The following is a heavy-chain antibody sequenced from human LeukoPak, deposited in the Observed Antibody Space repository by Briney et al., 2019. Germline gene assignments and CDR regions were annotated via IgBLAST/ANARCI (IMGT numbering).Heavy chain of an antibody. CDR1: GYTFTSYY. CDR2: INPSGGST. J-gene: IGHJ4*02. V-gene: IGHV1-46*01. CDR3: ARGTYYYDSSGYSFDY. Sequence: ASVKASCKASGYTFTSYYMHWVRQAPGQGLEWMGVINPSGGSTSYAQKFQGRVTMTRDMSTSTVYMEPSSLRSEDTAVYYCARGTYYYDSSGYSFDYWGQGTLVTVSS. D-gene: IGHD3-22*01.